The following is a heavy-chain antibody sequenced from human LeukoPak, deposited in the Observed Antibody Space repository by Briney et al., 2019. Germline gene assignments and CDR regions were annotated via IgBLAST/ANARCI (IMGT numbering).Heavy chain of an antibody. CDR2: ISGYNGNT. J-gene: IGHJ3*02. CDR3: ARDLIMYGSENYFDDTFDI. D-gene: IGHD3-10*01. Sequence: ASVKVSCKASGYTFSIYGISWVRQAPGQGLEWMGWISGYNGNTNYAQKLQGRVTMTTDTSTSTAYMELRSLRSDDTAVYYCARDLIMYGSENYFDDTFDIWGQGTKVTVSS. V-gene: IGHV1-18*01. CDR1: GYTFSIYG.